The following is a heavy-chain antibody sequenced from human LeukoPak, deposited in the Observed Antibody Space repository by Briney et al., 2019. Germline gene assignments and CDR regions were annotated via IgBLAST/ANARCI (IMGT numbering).Heavy chain of an antibody. CDR3: ARGSGSYHSGFDY. CDR2: MNPNSGNT. V-gene: IGHV1-8*02. Sequence: GASVKVSCKASGYTFTSYDINWVRQATGQGLEWMGWMNPNSGNTGYAQKFQGRVTMTRDTSTSTVYMELSSLRSEDTAVYYCARGSGSYHSGFDYWGQGTLVTVSS. CDR1: GYTFTSYD. D-gene: IGHD1-26*01. J-gene: IGHJ4*02.